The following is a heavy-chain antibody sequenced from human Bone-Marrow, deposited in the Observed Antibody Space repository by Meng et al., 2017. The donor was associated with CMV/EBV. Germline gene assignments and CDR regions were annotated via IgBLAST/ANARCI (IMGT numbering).Heavy chain of an antibody. J-gene: IGHJ4*02. CDR3: ARDRGTAAAGTWYY. Sequence: SVKVSCKASGDTFSLYTITWVRQAPGQGLEWVGRIIPILGIANYAQKFQGRVTITADKSTSTAYMELSSLRSEDTAVYYCARDRGTAAAGTWYYWGQGTLVTVSS. CDR2: IIPILGIA. CDR1: GDTFSLYT. D-gene: IGHD6-13*01. V-gene: IGHV1-69*04.